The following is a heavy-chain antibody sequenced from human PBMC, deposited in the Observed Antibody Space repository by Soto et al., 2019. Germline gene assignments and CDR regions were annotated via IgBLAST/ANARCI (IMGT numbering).Heavy chain of an antibody. CDR2: INHSGST. CDR1: GGSVSSGTYY. Sequence: SETPSLTCTVSGGSVSSGTYYWSWIRQPPGKGLEWIGEINHSGSTNYNPSLKSRVTISVDTSKNQFSLKLSSVTAADTAVYYCAREGVLRYFDWLFSNYFDYWGQGTLVTVSS. CDR3: AREGVLRYFDWLFSNYFDY. D-gene: IGHD3-9*01. V-gene: IGHV4-61*01. J-gene: IGHJ4*02.